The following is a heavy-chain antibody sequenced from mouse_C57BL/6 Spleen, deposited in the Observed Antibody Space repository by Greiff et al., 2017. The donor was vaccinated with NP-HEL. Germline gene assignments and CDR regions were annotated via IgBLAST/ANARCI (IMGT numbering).Heavy chain of an antibody. CDR1: GYAFSSSW. CDR3: ARGEGNYYGRLDY. D-gene: IGHD1-2*01. CDR2: IYPGDGDT. J-gene: IGHJ2*01. Sequence: VQLQQSGPELVKPGASVKISCKASGYAFSSSWMNWVKQRPGKGLEWIGRIYPGDGDTNYNGKFKGKATLTADKSSSTAYMQLSILTSEDSAVYFCARGEGNYYGRLDYWGQGTTLTVSS. V-gene: IGHV1-82*01.